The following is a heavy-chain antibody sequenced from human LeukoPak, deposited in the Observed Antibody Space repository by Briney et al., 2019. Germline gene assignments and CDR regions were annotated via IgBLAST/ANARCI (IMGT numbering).Heavy chain of an antibody. CDR1: GFTFSSYS. CDR2: ISSSSSCI. CDR3: ARDLMMEGRYFNYYMDV. Sequence: GGSLRLSCAASGFTFSSYSMNWVRQAPGKGLEWVSSISSSSSCIYYADSVKGRFTISRDNAKNSLYLQMNSLRAEDTALYYCARDLMMEGRYFNYYMDVWGEGTTVTVSS. V-gene: IGHV3-21*04. J-gene: IGHJ6*03. D-gene: IGHD2-8*01.